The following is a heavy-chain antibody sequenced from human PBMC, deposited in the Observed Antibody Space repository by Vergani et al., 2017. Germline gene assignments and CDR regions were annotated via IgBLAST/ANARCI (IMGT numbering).Heavy chain of an antibody. CDR1: GFTFSTYA. D-gene: IGHD3-22*01. V-gene: IGHV3-9*01. CDR3: ARAGYDSNRKHQGFDY. CDR2: ISWNSGSI. Sequence: VQLVESGGGVVQPGGSLRLSCAASGFTFSTYAMHWVRQAPGKGLEWVSGISWNSGSIGYADSVKGRFTISRDNAKNSLYLQMNSLRAEDTAVYYCARAGYDSNRKHQGFDYWGQGTLVTVSS. J-gene: IGHJ4*02.